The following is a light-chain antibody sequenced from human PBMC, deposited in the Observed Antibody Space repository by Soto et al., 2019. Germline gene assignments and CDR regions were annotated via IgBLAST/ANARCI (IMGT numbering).Light chain of an antibody. CDR3: QQCYSFPWS. V-gene: IGKV1-5*03. CDR2: KAS. Sequence: DIQMTQSPSTLSASVGDRVTITCRASHRISDWLAWYQQKPGKAPKLLIYKASTLESGVPSRFSGSGSGTDFTLTISSLQPDDFATYYCQQCYSFPWSFVQGTKVEIK. CDR1: HRISDW. J-gene: IGKJ1*01.